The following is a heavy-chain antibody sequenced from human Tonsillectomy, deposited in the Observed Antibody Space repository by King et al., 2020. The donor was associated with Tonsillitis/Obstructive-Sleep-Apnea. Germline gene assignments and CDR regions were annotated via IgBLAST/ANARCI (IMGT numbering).Heavy chain of an antibody. D-gene: IGHD3-3*01. CDR3: ARDRNTSPYDFWSGYYMGGWFDP. CDR2: IYYSGST. Sequence: QLQESGPGLVKPSETLSLTCTVSGGSISSYYWSWIRQPPGKGLEWIGYIYYSGSTNYNPSLKSRVTISVDTSKNQFSLKLSSVTAADTAVYYCARDRNTSPYDFWSGYYMGGWFDPWGQGTLVTVSS. CDR1: GGSISSYY. J-gene: IGHJ5*02. V-gene: IGHV4-59*01.